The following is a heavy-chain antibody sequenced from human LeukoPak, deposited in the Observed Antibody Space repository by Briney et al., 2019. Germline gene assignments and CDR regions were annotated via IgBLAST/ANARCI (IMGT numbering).Heavy chain of an antibody. CDR1: GYTFTGYY. J-gene: IGHJ5*02. D-gene: IGHD6-6*01. CDR2: INPNSGGT. Sequence: ASVKVSCKASGYTFTGYYIHWVRQAPGQGLEWMGWINPNSGGTNYAQKFQGRVTMTRDTSISTAYMELSRLRSDDTAVYYCARGDSSSSPWFDPWGQGTLVTVSS. V-gene: IGHV1-2*02. CDR3: ARGDSSSSPWFDP.